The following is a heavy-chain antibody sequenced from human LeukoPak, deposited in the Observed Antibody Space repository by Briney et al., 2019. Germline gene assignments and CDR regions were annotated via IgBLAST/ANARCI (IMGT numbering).Heavy chain of an antibody. CDR3: ARLRAHAYNYGFDY. V-gene: IGHV4-34*01. D-gene: IGHD5-24*01. J-gene: IGHJ4*02. Sequence: SETLSLTCAVYGGSFSGYYWSWIRQPPGKGLEWIGEITHSGSTTYNPSLKSRFTISVDTSKNQFSLRLSSVTAADTAVYFCARLRAHAYNYGFDYWGQGALVTVSS. CDR1: GGSFSGYY. CDR2: ITHSGST.